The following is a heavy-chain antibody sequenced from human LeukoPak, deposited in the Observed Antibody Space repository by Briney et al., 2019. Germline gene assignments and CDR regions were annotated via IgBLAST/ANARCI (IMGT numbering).Heavy chain of an antibody. Sequence: PGGSLRLSCAASGFTFNNYAMSWVRQAPGKGLEWVSAISGSGSSTNYADSVKGRFTISRDNSKNTLYLQMNSLRAEDTAVYYCARGLADSSGYYYDYWGQGTLVTVSS. CDR3: ARGLADSSGYYYDY. CDR2: ISGSGSST. J-gene: IGHJ4*02. D-gene: IGHD3-22*01. V-gene: IGHV3-23*01. CDR1: GFTFNNYA.